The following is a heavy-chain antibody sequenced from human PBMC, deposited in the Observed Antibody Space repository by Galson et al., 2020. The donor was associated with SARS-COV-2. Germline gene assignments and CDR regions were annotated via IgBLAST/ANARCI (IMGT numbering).Heavy chain of an antibody. CDR3: ARAPSTRYSSGWYAGGEGLGY. CDR2: INPNSGGT. Sequence: ASVKVSCKASGYTFTGYYMHWVRQAPGQGLEWMGWINPNSGGTNYAQKFQGRVTMTRDPSISIAYMELSRLRSADTAVYYCARAPSTRYSSGWYAGGEGLGYWGQGTLVTVSS. D-gene: IGHD6-19*01. CDR1: GYTFTGYY. V-gene: IGHV1-2*02. J-gene: IGHJ4*02.